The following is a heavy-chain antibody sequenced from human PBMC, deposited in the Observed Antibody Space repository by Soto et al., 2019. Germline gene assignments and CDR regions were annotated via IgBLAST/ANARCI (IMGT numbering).Heavy chain of an antibody. Sequence: PSETLSLTCTVSGGSISPSSTYAWGWIRQPPGKGLEWIGSIYYSGYTYYNPSLQSRLTLFVDTSKNQFSLKLSSVTAADTAVYYCVRHAQWIIRAYWGQGSLVTVSS. CDR3: VRHAQWIIRAY. J-gene: IGHJ4*02. D-gene: IGHD5-12*01. V-gene: IGHV4-39*01. CDR2: IYYSGYT. CDR1: GGSISPSSTYA.